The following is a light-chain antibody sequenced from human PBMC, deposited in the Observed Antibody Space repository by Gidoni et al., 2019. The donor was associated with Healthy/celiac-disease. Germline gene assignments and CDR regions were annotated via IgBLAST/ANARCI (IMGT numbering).Light chain of an antibody. CDR2: AAS. J-gene: IGKJ1*01. V-gene: IGKV1-8*01. CDR1: LGISSY. CDR3: QQYYSYPPT. Sequence: AIRMTQSPSSFSASTGDRVTITCRASLGISSYLAWYQQKPGKAPKLLIYAASTLQSGVPSRFRGSGSGTDFTLTISCLQSEDFATYYCQQYYSYPPTFGQGTKVEIK.